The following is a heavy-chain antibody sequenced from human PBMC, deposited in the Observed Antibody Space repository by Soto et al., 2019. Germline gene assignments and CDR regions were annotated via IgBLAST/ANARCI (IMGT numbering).Heavy chain of an antibody. J-gene: IGHJ5*02. V-gene: IGHV1-69*13. CDR1: GGTFSSYA. CDR2: IIPIFGTA. D-gene: IGHD3-3*01. CDR3: ARDQGYYDFWSGSQTWFDP. Sequence: SVNVSCKSSGGTFSSYAISWVRQAPGQGLEWMGGIIPIFGTANYAQKFQGRVTITADESTSTAYMELSSLRSEDTAVYYCARDQGYYDFWSGSQTWFDPWGQGTLVTVSS.